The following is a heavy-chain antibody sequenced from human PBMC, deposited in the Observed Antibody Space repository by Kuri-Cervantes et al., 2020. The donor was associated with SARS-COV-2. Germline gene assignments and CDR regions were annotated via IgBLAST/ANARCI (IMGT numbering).Heavy chain of an antibody. CDR3: ARHSESSGWEDDAFDI. Sequence: GESLKISCAASGFTFSSYSMNWVRQAPGKGLEWVSNIGPSGTTKYYADSVKSRFTISRDNAKNSLYLQMSSLRAEDTAVYYCARHSESSGWEDDAFDIWGQGTMVTVSS. D-gene: IGHD6-19*01. CDR2: IGPSGTTK. J-gene: IGHJ3*02. CDR1: GFTFSSYS. V-gene: IGHV3-48*04.